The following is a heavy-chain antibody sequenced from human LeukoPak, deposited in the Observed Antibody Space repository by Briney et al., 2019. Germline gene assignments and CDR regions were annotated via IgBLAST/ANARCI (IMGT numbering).Heavy chain of an antibody. J-gene: IGHJ3*02. Sequence: SETLSLTCTVSGGSISSGSYYWSWIRQPAGKGLEWIGRIYTSGSTNYNPSLKSRVTISVDTSKNQFSLKLSSVTAADTAVYYCARGDYDFWSGYLLDAFDIWGQGTMVTVSS. CDR2: IYTSGST. CDR3: ARGDYDFWSGYLLDAFDI. V-gene: IGHV4-61*02. D-gene: IGHD3-3*01. CDR1: GGSISSGSYY.